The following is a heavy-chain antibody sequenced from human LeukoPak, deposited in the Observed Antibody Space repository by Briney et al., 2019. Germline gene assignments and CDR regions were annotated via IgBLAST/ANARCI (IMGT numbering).Heavy chain of an antibody. CDR3: AKVGYYGDYDDY. CDR1: GFTFSSYG. J-gene: IGHJ4*02. Sequence: GGSLRLSCAASGFTFSSYGMPWVRQAPGKGLEWVAVISYDGSNKYYADSVKGRFTISRDNSKNTLYLQMNSLRAEDTAVYYCAKVGYYGDYDDYWGQGTLVTVSS. D-gene: IGHD4-17*01. V-gene: IGHV3-30*18. CDR2: ISYDGSNK.